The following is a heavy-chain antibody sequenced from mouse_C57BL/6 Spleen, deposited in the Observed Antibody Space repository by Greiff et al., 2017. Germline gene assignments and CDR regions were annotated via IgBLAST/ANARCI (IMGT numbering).Heavy chain of an antibody. V-gene: IGHV1-4*01. Sequence: VQLVESGAELARPGASVKMSCKASGYTFTSYTMHWVKQRPGQGLEWIGYINPSSGYTKYNQKFKDKATLTADKSSSTAYMQLSSLTSEDSAVYYCARNNWDGDFDYWGQGTTLTVSS. CDR1: GYTFTSYT. D-gene: IGHD4-1*01. CDR3: ARNNWDGDFDY. CDR2: INPSSGYT. J-gene: IGHJ2*01.